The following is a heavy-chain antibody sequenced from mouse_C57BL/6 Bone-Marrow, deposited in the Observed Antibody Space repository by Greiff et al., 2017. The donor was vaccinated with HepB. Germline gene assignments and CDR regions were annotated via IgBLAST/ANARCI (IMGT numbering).Heavy chain of an antibody. Sequence: VQLQQPGAELVKPGASVKLSCKASGYTFTSYWMQWVKQRPGQGLEWIGEIDPSDSYTNYNQKFKGKATLTVDTSSSTAYMQLSSLTSEDSAVYYCARGVGILDYWGQGTTLTVSS. CDR3: ARGVGILDY. D-gene: IGHD4-1*01. CDR2: IDPSDSYT. J-gene: IGHJ2*01. V-gene: IGHV1-50*01. CDR1: GYTFTSYW.